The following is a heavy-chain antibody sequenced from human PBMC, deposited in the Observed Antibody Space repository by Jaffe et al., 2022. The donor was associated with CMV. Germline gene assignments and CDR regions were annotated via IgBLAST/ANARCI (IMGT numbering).Heavy chain of an antibody. Sequence: EVQLVESGGGLVQPGGSLKLSCAASGFTFSGSAMHWVRQASGKGLEWVGRIRSKANSYATAYAASVKGRFTISRDDSKNTAYLQMNSLKTEDTAVYYCTRPCSGGSCSTDYWGQGTLVTVSS. CDR3: TRPCSGGSCSTDY. V-gene: IGHV3-73*02. CDR1: GFTFSGSA. D-gene: IGHD2-15*01. J-gene: IGHJ4*02. CDR2: IRSKANSYAT.